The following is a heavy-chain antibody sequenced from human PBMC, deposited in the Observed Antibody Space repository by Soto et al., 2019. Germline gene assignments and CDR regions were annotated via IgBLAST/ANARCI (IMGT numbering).Heavy chain of an antibody. CDR3: ARARGHYYGSGFDY. CDR1: GGSISSYY. J-gene: IGHJ4*02. CDR2: IYYSGST. V-gene: IGHV4-59*01. Sequence: XETLSLTCTVSGGSISSYYWSWIRQPPGKGLEWIGYIYYSGSTNYNPSLKSRVTISVDTSKNQFSLKLSSVTAADTAVYYCARARGHYYGSGFDYWGQGTLVTVSS. D-gene: IGHD3-10*01.